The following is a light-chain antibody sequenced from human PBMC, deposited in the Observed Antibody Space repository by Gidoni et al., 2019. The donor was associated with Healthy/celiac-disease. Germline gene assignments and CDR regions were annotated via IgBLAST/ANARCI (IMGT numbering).Light chain of an antibody. CDR1: QDISNY. J-gene: IGKJ3*01. Sequence: DIQMTQSPSSLSASVGDRVTITCQASQDISNYLNWYQQKPGKAPKLLIYDASNLETGVPSRFSGSGSGTDFTFTISSLQPEDIATYYCQQYDNLLSVTFGSGTKVDIK. CDR2: DAS. CDR3: QQYDNLLSVT. V-gene: IGKV1-33*01.